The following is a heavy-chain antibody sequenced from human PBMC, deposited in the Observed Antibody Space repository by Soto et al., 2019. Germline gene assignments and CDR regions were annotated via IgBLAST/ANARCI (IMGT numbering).Heavy chain of an antibody. CDR2: IWYDGSNK. J-gene: IGHJ4*02. D-gene: IGHD1-26*01. V-gene: IGHV3-33*01. CDR1: GFTFTNYG. CDR3: TRDPYGGSRYYFDS. Sequence: QAQLVESGGGVVQPGRSLRLSCAASGFTFTNYGMHWVRQAPGKGLEWVAVIWYDGSNKYYADSVKGRFTISKDNSQNTLYLQMNNLRAEDTARYYCTRDPYGGSRYYFDSWGQGTLVTVSS.